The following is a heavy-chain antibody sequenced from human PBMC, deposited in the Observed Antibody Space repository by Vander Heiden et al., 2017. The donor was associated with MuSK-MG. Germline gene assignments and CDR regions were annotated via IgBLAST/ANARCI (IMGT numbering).Heavy chain of an antibody. D-gene: IGHD6-19*01. CDR2: IGSNGGST. CDR1: GLTFSNYP. V-gene: IGHV3-64D*06. CDR3: VKVNSGWYWDY. J-gene: IGHJ4*02. Sequence: EGKLVASGGRLLQPGGFLRLSCSVSGLTFSNYPTHWVRPAPGEGLEYVSAIGSNGGSTYYAGSVEGGFTISGDNSKNTLYRQMSSLRAEDTAGYYGVKVNSGWYWDYWGQGTLVTVSS.